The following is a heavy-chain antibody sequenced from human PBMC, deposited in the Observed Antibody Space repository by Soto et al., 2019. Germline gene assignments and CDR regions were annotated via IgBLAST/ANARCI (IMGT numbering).Heavy chain of an antibody. CDR1: GYAFTTYG. CDR2: ISAHNGNT. D-gene: IGHD1-1*01. Sequence: QVHLVQSGAEVKKPGASVKVSCQGSGYAFTTYGITWVRQAPGQGLEWMGWISAHNGNTNYAQKLQGRVTVTRDTSTSTAYMELRSLRYDDTAVYYCSRGGYGDYWGQGSLVNVSS. V-gene: IGHV1-18*01. CDR3: SRGGYGDY. J-gene: IGHJ4*02.